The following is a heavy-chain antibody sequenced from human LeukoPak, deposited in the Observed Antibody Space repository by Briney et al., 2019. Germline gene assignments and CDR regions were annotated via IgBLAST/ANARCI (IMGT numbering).Heavy chain of an antibody. CDR1: GGSFSGYY. J-gene: IGHJ4*02. Sequence: SETLSLTCAVYGGSFSGYYWSWIRQPPGKGLEWIGEINHSGSTNYNPSLKSRVTISVDTSKNQFSLKLSSVTAADTAVYYCAREYSSSSDHFDYWGQGTLVTVSS. D-gene: IGHD6-6*01. V-gene: IGHV4-34*01. CDR2: INHSGST. CDR3: AREYSSSSDHFDY.